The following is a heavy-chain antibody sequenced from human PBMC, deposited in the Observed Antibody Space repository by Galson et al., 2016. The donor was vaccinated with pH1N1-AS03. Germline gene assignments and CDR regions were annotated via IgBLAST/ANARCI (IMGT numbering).Heavy chain of an antibody. J-gene: IGHJ2*01. V-gene: IGHV3-33*01. CDR1: GFTFSSHG. CDR3: SRDRHYYDYIWGTYRYDWYFDL. D-gene: IGHD3-16*02. Sequence: SLRLSCAASGFTFSSHGMYWVRQTPGKGLEWVAVIWHDGSEKYYADSVKGRFTISRDNSKNTLYLQMNSRRAEDTALYYCSRDRHYYDYIWGTYRYDWYFDLWGRGTLVTVSS. CDR2: IWHDGSEK.